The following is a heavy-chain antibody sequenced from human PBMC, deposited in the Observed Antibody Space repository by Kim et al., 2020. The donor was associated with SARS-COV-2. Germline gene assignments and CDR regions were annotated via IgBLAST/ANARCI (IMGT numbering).Heavy chain of an antibody. CDR2: IYYSGST. V-gene: IGHV4-59*08. CDR3: ARSATVLPRLWFGEPGYM. J-gene: IGHJ6*03. CDR1: GGSISSYY. Sequence: SETLSLTCTVSGGSISSYYWSWIRQPPGKGLEWIGYIYYSGSTNYNPSLKSRVTISVDTSKNQFSLKLSSVTAADTAVYYCARSATVLPRLWFGEPGYM. D-gene: IGHD3-10*01.